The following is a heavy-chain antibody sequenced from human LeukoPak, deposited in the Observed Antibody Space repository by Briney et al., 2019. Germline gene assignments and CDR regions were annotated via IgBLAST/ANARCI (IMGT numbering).Heavy chain of an antibody. J-gene: IGHJ4*02. D-gene: IGHD2-2*01. CDR1: GFTFSSYA. V-gene: IGHV3-23*01. CDR3: AKSTSVPAAIPYYFDY. Sequence: GGSLRLSCAASGFTFSSYAMSWVRQAPGKGLEWVSAISGSGGGTYYADSVKGRFTISRDNSKNTLYLQMNSLRAEDTAVYYCAKSTSVPAAIPYYFDYWGQGTLVTVSS. CDR2: ISGSGGGT.